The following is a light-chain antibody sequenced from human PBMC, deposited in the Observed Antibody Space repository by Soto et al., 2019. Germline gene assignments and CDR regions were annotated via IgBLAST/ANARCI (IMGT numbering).Light chain of an antibody. CDR2: GAS. V-gene: IGKV3-20*01. J-gene: IGKJ4*01. Sequence: EIVLTQSPGTLSLSPGERATLSCRASQSVSGSLAWYQQKPGQAPRLLIYGASSRATGIPDRFSGSGSGTDFTLAISRLEPEDFAVYYCQQYGSSPPLTFGGGTKVEIK. CDR1: QSVSGS. CDR3: QQYGSSPPLT.